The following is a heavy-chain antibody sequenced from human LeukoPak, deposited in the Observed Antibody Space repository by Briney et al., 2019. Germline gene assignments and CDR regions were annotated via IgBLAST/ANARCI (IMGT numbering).Heavy chain of an antibody. V-gene: IGHV3-23*01. J-gene: IGHJ4*02. CDR2: ISGSGGST. CDR3: AKDQDSSGYFWVDY. D-gene: IGHD3-22*01. CDR1: GFTFSNYA. Sequence: GGSLRLSCAASGFTFSNYAMTWVRQAPGKGLEWVSGISGSGGSTNYADSVRGRFTISRDNFKNTLYLQMNSLRADDTAVYYCAKDQDSSGYFWVDYWGQGTLVTVSS.